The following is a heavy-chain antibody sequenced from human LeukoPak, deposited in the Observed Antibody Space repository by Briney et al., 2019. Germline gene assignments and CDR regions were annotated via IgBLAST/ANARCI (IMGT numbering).Heavy chain of an antibody. J-gene: IGHJ4*02. CDR3: ARDVYYGSGSPRLDY. D-gene: IGHD3-10*01. CDR2: MSRSGDII. Sequence: GGSLRLSCAASGFTFSDYNMNWVRQVPGKGLESVSYMSRSGDIIYYADSVKGRFTISRDNAKNSFYLQMNTLRAEDTAVYYCARDVYYGSGSPRLDYWGQGTLVTVSS. CDR1: GFTFSDYN. V-gene: IGHV3-48*01.